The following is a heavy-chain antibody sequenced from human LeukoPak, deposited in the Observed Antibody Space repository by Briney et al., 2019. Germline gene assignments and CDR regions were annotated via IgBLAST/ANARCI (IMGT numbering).Heavy chain of an antibody. CDR1: GDSMNTYY. CDR3: ARGGADAYDVYYLDV. Sequence: PSETLSLTCSVPGDSMNTYYWSWIRQPAAAGLEWIGRIYSSGGTYYNPSLKSRVTLSIVTSRNQFSLNLSSVTAADTAVYYCARGGADAYDVYYLDVWGTGTTVTVSS. D-gene: IGHD5-12*01. CDR2: IYSSGGT. J-gene: IGHJ6*03. V-gene: IGHV4-4*07.